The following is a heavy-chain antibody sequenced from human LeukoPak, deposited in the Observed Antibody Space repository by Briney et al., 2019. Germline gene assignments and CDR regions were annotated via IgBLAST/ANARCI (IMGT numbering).Heavy chain of an antibody. D-gene: IGHD3-22*01. V-gene: IGHV3-21*01. Sequence: GGSLRLSCAASGFTFSSYSMNWVRQAPGKGLEWVSSISSSSSYIYYADSVKGRFTISRDNAKNSLYLQTNSLRAEDTAVYYCARVGYYDSQYNWFDPWGQGTLVTVSS. CDR3: ARVGYYDSQYNWFDP. CDR1: GFTFSSYS. CDR2: ISSSSSYI. J-gene: IGHJ5*02.